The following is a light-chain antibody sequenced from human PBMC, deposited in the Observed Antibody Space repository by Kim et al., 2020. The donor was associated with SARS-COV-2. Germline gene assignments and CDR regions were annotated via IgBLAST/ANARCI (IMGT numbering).Light chain of an antibody. V-gene: IGKV3-20*01. Sequence: EIVLTQSPGTLSLSPGERATLSCRASQSVSNNYLAWDQQKPGQAPRLLIYGASSRATGIPDRISGSGSGTDFTLTISRLEPEDFAVYYCQQHDNSLLFGQGTKLEI. J-gene: IGKJ2*01. CDR1: QSVSNNY. CDR3: QQHDNSLL. CDR2: GAS.